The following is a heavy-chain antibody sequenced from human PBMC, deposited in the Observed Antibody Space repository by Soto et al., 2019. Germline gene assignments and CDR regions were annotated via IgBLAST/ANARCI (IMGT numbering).Heavy chain of an antibody. CDR2: INHSGST. CDR1: GGSFSGYY. D-gene: IGHD6-13*01. CDR3: ARGSIAADGPGLVY. V-gene: IGHV4-34*01. J-gene: IGHJ4*02. Sequence: SETLSLTRAVYGGSFSGYYWSWIRQPPGKGLEWIGEINHSGSTNYNPSLKSRVTISVDTSKNQFSLKLSSVTAADTAVYYCARGSIAADGPGLVYWGQGTLVTVSS.